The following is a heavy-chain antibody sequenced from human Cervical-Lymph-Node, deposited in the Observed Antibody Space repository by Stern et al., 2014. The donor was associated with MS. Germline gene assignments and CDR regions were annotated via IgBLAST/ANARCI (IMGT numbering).Heavy chain of an antibody. CDR3: ARALRDAFDI. CDR2: ITNSGSNT. CDR1: GFTFRDYY. J-gene: IGHJ3*02. Sequence: VQLVESGGGLVKPGGSLRLSCAASGFTFRDYYMAWIRQATGKGLECVAYITNSGSNTYYADSVKGRFTISRDNAKNSLFLQQNSLRGDDTAVYYCARALRDAFDIWGQGTMVTVSS. V-gene: IGHV3-11*01.